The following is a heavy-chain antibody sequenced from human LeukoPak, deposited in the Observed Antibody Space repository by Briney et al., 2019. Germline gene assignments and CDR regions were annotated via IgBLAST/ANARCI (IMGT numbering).Heavy chain of an antibody. J-gene: IGHJ3*02. D-gene: IGHD3-22*01. Sequence: GGSLRLSCAASGFTFSSYAMSWVRQAPGKGLEWVSAISGSGGSTYYADSVKGRFTISRDNSKNTLYLQMNSLRAEDTAVYYCASLYGSRQGAFDIWGQGTMVIVSS. CDR3: ASLYGSRQGAFDI. CDR2: ISGSGGST. CDR1: GFTFSSYA. V-gene: IGHV3-23*01.